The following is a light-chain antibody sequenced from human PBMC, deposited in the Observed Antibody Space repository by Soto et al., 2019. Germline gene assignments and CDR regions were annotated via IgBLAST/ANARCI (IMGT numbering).Light chain of an antibody. V-gene: IGKV4-1*01. CDR2: WAS. CDR3: QQYFSFPWT. CDR1: QSVLYSSNNKNY. J-gene: IGKJ1*01. Sequence: DIVMTQSPDSLAVSLGGRATINCKSSQSVLYSSNNKNYLAWYQQRPGQPPNLLIYWASTRESGVPDRFSGSESGTDFTLTIISLQAEDVAIFYCQQYFSFPWTFGQGTKVEIK.